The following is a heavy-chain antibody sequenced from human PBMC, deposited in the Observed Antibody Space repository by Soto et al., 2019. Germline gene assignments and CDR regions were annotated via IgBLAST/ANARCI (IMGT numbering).Heavy chain of an antibody. J-gene: IGHJ4*02. V-gene: IGHV3-30-3*01. CDR1: GFTFSTYA. Sequence: ESGGGAVQPGDSLRLSCDASGFTFSTYALHWVRQAPGKGLEWVAFISYTGANQYYADSVKGRFTVSRDNSKNIASLQMTSLKPEDSAVYCARDAFLYSRGAYYDHWGQGTLVTVSS. CDR2: ISYTGANQ. D-gene: IGHD4-4*01. CDR3: ARDAFLYSRGAYYDH.